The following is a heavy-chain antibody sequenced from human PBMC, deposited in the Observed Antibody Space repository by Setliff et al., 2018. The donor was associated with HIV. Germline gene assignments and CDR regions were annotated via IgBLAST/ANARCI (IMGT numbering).Heavy chain of an antibody. D-gene: IGHD6-13*01. CDR3: GSAYIAAAGTEYFQH. CDR2: IYHTGSS. Sequence: SETLSLTCDVSGFSISSRYYWGWIRQSPGKGLVWIGNIYHTGSSYYNPSLNDRATISLDTSKNQFSLKLNSVTAADTAVYYCGSAYIAAAGTEYFQHWGQGTLVTVSS. V-gene: IGHV4-38-2*01. J-gene: IGHJ1*01. CDR1: GFSISSRYY.